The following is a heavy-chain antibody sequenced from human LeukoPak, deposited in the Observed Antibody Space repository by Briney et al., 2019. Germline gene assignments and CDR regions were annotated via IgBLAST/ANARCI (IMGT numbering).Heavy chain of an antibody. Sequence: ASVKVSCKASGYTFTDYYMHWVRLAPGQGLEWMGWINTNSGGTNYAQKFQGWVTMTRDASISTAYMDLSRLRSDDTAVYYCARESYGSGSYLADWGQGTLVTVSS. CDR2: INTNSGGT. V-gene: IGHV1-2*04. J-gene: IGHJ4*02. CDR3: ARESYGSGSYLAD. D-gene: IGHD3-10*01. CDR1: GYTFTDYY.